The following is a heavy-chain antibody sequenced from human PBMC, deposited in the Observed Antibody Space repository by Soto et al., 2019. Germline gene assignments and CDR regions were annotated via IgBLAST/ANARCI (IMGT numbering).Heavy chain of an antibody. CDR2: IWYDGGNK. CDR3: ARDTTGGGWTSGGFDY. J-gene: IGHJ4*02. D-gene: IGHD6-19*01. V-gene: IGHV3-33*01. Sequence: QVQLVESGGGVVQPGRSLRLSCAASGFAFSGYGMHWVRQAPGKGLEWVVLIWYDGGNKYYTDSVKGRFTISRDNSKNTLYLQMNSLRAEDTAVYFCARDTTGGGWTSGGFDYWGQGTLVTVSS. CDR1: GFAFSGYG.